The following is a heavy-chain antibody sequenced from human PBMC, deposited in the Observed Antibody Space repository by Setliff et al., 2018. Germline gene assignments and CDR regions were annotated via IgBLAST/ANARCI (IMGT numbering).Heavy chain of an antibody. CDR1: GFTFSSYA. CDR2: ISGSGGTT. Sequence: PGGSLRLSCAASGFTFSSYAMSWVRQAPGKGLEWVSAISGSGGTTYYADSVKGRFTISRDNSKNTLYLQMNSLRAEDTAVYYCAKNFRLTPTGLNAFDIWGQGTMVT. CDR3: AKNFRLTPTGLNAFDI. J-gene: IGHJ3*02. V-gene: IGHV3-23*01. D-gene: IGHD3-9*01.